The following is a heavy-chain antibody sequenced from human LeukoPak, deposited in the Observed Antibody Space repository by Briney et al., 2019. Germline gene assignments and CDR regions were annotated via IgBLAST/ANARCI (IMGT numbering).Heavy chain of an antibody. CDR3: ATGGCSGGSCYCRGYCFDY. CDR1: GYTLTELS. J-gene: IGHJ4*02. D-gene: IGHD2-15*01. V-gene: IGHV1-24*01. CDR2: FDPEDGET. Sequence: GASVKVSCKVSGYTLTELSMHWVRQAPGKGLEWMGGFDPEDGETNYAQKFQGRVTMTEDTSTDTAYMELSSLRSEDTAVYYCATGGCSGGSCYCRGYCFDYWGQGTLVTVSS.